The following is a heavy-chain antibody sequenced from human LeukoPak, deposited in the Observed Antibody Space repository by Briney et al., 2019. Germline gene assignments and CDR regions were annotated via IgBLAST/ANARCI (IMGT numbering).Heavy chain of an antibody. D-gene: IGHD1-26*01. V-gene: IGHV3-23*01. CDR3: AKDWSGPGGAFDI. CDR2: ISGSGGST. Sequence: GGSLRLSCAASGFTFSDYYMSWIRQAPGKGLEWVSAISGSGGSTYYADSVKGRFTISRDNSKNTLYLQMNSLRAEDTAVYYCAKDWSGPGGAFDIWGQGTMVTVSS. CDR1: GFTFSDYY. J-gene: IGHJ3*02.